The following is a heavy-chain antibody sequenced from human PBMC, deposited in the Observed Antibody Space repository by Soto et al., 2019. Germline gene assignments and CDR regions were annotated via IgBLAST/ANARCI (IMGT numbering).Heavy chain of an antibody. CDR1: GFTFSSYG. V-gene: IGHV3-30*18. J-gene: IGHJ4*02. Sequence: VGSLRLSCAASGFTFSSYGMHWVRQAPGKGLEWVAIISYDGSNKYYADSVKGRFTISRDNSRKTLYLQMNGLRVEDTAVYYCAKGNSAYSSSSDYWGQGTLVTVSS. D-gene: IGHD6-6*01. CDR2: ISYDGSNK. CDR3: AKGNSAYSSSSDY.